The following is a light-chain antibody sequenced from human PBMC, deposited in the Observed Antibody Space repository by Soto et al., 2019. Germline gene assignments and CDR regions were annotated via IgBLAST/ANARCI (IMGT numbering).Light chain of an antibody. CDR3: EYYGTSIT. CDR1: QSISTNH. V-gene: IGKV3-20*01. Sequence: EIVLTQSPGTLSLSPGEIVTLSCRASQSISTNHLAWYQQKPGQAPRLLIHGTSNRATGIPDRFSGSGSGTDFTLTFSRLEPEDFAVYYCEYYGTSITFGGGTKVDLK. J-gene: IGKJ4*01. CDR2: GTS.